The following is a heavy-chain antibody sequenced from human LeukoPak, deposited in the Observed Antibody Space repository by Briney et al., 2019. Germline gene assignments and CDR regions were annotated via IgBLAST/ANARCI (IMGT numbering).Heavy chain of an antibody. CDR2: ISAYNGNT. Sequence: ASVKVSCKASGYTFTSYGISWVRQAPGQGLEWMGWISAYNGNTNYAQKLQGRVTMTTDTSTNTAHMELRSLRAEDTAVYYCARRMIAADTRAVFDYWGQGTLVTVSS. CDR1: GYTFTSYG. J-gene: IGHJ4*02. V-gene: IGHV1-18*01. CDR3: ARRMIAADTRAVFDY. D-gene: IGHD6-13*01.